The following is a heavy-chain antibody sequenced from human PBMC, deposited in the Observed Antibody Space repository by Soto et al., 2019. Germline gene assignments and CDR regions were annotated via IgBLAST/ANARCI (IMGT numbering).Heavy chain of an antibody. Sequence: ASVKVSCKASGGTFSSYAISWVRQAPGQGLEWMGGIIPIFGTANYAQKFQGRVTITADESTSTAYMELSSLRSEDTAVYYCARDSYYGSLGWFDPWGQGTLVTVSS. D-gene: IGHD3-10*01. CDR2: IIPIFGTA. CDR3: ARDSYYGSLGWFDP. V-gene: IGHV1-69*13. CDR1: GGTFSSYA. J-gene: IGHJ5*02.